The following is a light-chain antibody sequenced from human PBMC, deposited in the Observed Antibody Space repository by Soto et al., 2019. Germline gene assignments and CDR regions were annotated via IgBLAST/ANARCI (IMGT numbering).Light chain of an antibody. V-gene: IGKV3-15*01. CDR3: HQYNNWPPWT. CDR2: DAS. CDR1: QSVSSK. Sequence: EVVMTQSAATLSVSPGERATLSCRASQSVSSKLAWYQQKPGQAPRLLIYDASTRATGIPARFSGSGSGTEFTLTISSLQSEDYAVYYCHQYNNWPPWTFGQGTKVEIK. J-gene: IGKJ1*01.